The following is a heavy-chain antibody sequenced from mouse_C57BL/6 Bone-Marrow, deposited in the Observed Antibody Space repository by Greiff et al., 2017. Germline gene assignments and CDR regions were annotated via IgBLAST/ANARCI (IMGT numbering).Heavy chain of an antibody. CDR3: AIPDTIYDGYYEFAY. Sequence: QVQLQQPGAELVMPGASVKLSCKASGYTFTSYWMHWVKQRPGQGLEWIGEIDPSDSYTNYNQKFKGKSTLTVDKSSSTAYMQLSSLTSEDSAVYYCAIPDTIYDGYYEFAYWGQGTLVTVSA. V-gene: IGHV1-69*01. D-gene: IGHD2-3*01. CDR2: IDPSDSYT. J-gene: IGHJ3*01. CDR1: GYTFTSYW.